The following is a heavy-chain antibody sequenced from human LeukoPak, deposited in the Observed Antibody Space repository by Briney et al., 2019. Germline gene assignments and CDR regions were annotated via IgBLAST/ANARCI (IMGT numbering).Heavy chain of an antibody. CDR3: ARLGNSGYYFDY. D-gene: IGHD4-23*01. Sequence: GGSLRLSCAASGFTFSSYWMSWVRQAPGKGLEWVSVIYSGGRTHYADSVKGRFTISRDNSKNTLYLQMNSLRAEDTAVYYCARLGNSGYYFDYWGQGTLVTVSS. V-gene: IGHV3-53*01. J-gene: IGHJ4*02. CDR1: GFTFSSYW. CDR2: IYSGGRT.